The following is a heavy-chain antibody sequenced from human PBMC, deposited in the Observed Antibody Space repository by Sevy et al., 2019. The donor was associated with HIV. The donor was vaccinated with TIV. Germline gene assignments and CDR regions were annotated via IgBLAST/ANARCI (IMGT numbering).Heavy chain of an antibody. Sequence: GGSLRLSCAASGFGLNGNAMSWVRQAPGKGLEWVAAIHGGDDTTHYGDSWKGRFTISRDSFKNILYLQMDSLRVEDTAVYYCAKDILGWAFDYWGHGTLVTVSS. CDR3: AKDILGWAFDY. J-gene: IGHJ4*01. CDR1: GFGLNGNA. CDR2: IHGGDDTT. V-gene: IGHV3-23*01. D-gene: IGHD3-3*01.